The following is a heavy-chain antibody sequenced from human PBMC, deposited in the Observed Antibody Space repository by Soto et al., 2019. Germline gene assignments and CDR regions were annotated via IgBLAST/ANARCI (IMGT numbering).Heavy chain of an antibody. V-gene: IGHV1-46*01. CDR3: ARGQSYFDS. CDR1: GNTFTSSY. Sequence: GASVKVSCKASGNTFTSSYIHWVRQAPGQGLEWMGIINPSGGSTNYAQKFQGRVIMTRDTSTSTVYMDLSSLRSEDKAVYYCARGQSYFDSWGQGTLVTVSS. J-gene: IGHJ4*02. CDR2: INPSGGST.